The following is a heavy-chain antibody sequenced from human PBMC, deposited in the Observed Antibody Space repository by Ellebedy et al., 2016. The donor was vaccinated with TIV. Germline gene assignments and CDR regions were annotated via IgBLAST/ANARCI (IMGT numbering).Heavy chain of an antibody. D-gene: IGHD1-1*01. Sequence: GGSLRLSCAASGFTFSIYAMSWVRQAPGKGLEWVSAITGSGGSTYYADSVKGRFTISRDNSKYTLYLQMNSLRAEDSAVYYCAKVADWNPSAYLDYWGQGTLVTVSS. CDR3: AKVADWNPSAYLDY. J-gene: IGHJ4*02. CDR2: ITGSGGST. CDR1: GFTFSIYA. V-gene: IGHV3-23*01.